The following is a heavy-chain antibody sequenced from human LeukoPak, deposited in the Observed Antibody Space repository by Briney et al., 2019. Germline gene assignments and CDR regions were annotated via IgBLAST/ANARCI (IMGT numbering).Heavy chain of an antibody. J-gene: IGHJ6*03. Sequence: PSETLSLTCTVSGGSISSYYWSWIRQPPGKGLAWIGYIYYSGSTNYNPSLKSRVTISVDTSKNQFSLKLSSVTAADTAVHYCARDSIAVAGDYYYYYMDVWGKGTTVTVSS. CDR3: ARDSIAVAGDYYYYYMDV. D-gene: IGHD6-19*01. V-gene: IGHV4-59*01. CDR2: IYYSGST. CDR1: GGSISSYY.